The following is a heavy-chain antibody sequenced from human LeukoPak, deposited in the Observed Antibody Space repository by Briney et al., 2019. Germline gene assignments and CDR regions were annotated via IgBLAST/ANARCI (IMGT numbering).Heavy chain of an antibody. CDR3: TRLSADDSSGYYYY. CDR2: IRSKANSYAT. D-gene: IGHD3-22*01. CDR1: GFTFSSYW. Sequence: GSLRLSCEASGFTFSSYWMSWVRQAPGKGLEWVGRIRSKANSYATVCAASVKGRFTISRDDSKNMAYLQMNSLKTEDTAVYYCTRLSADDSSGYYYYWGQGTLVTVSS. V-gene: IGHV3-73*01. J-gene: IGHJ4*02.